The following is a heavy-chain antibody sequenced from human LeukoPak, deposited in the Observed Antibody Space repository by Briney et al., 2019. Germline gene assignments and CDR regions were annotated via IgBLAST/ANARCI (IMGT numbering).Heavy chain of an antibody. D-gene: IGHD5-18*01. CDR2: FYYSGST. CDR3: ARHARSGYRNGYDAFDI. CDR1: GGSISSNSPY. J-gene: IGHJ3*02. V-gene: IGHV4-39*01. Sequence: SETLSLTCTVSGGSISSNSPYWGWIRQPPGKGLEWIGTFYYSGSTYYNPSLESRVTISADTSKNQLSLKLSTLTAADTAVYYCARHARSGYRNGYDAFDIWAQGTMVTVSS.